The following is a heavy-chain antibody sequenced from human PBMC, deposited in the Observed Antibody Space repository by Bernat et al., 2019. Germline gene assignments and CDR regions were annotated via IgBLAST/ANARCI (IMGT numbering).Heavy chain of an antibody. V-gene: IGHV1-18*04. J-gene: IGHJ3*02. Sequence: QVQLVQSGAEVKKPGASVKVSCKASGYTFSSYGISWVRQAPGQGLEWMGWISAYNGNTNYAQKLQGRVTMTTDTSTSTAYMELRSLRSDDTAVYYCACLYGQWLAQNDAFDIWGQGTMVTVSS. CDR1: GYTFSSYG. CDR2: ISAYNGNT. CDR3: ACLYGQWLAQNDAFDI. D-gene: IGHD6-19*01.